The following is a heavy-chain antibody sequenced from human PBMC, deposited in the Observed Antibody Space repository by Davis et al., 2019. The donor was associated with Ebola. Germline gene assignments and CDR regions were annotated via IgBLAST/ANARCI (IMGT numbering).Heavy chain of an antibody. V-gene: IGHV1-18*01. Sequence: ASVKVSCKASGYTFTSYGISWVRQAPGQGLEWMGWISAYNGNTNYAQKFQGRVTITADKSTSTAYMELSSLRSEDTAVYSCARDRGSDSSGYYWGWFDPWGQGTLVTVSS. CDR2: ISAYNGNT. D-gene: IGHD3-22*01. J-gene: IGHJ5*02. CDR3: ARDRGSDSSGYYWGWFDP. CDR1: GYTFTSYG.